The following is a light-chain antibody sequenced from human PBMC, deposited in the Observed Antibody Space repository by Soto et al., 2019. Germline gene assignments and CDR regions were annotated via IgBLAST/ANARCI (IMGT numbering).Light chain of an antibody. CDR2: GTS. Sequence: DIVLTQSPGTLSLSPGERATLSCRASQSVSSSYLAWYRQKPGQAPRLLIHGTSSRATGTPDRFTGSGSGTDCTLTITRREPEDFAVYYCQQYGTSPITFGQGTRLEIK. V-gene: IGKV3-20*01. CDR3: QQYGTSPIT. J-gene: IGKJ5*01. CDR1: QSVSSSY.